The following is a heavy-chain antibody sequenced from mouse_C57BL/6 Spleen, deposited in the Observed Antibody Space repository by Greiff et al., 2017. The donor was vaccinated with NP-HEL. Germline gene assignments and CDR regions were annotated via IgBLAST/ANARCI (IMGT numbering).Heavy chain of an antibody. V-gene: IGHV3-6*01. CDR1: GYSITSGYY. J-gene: IGHJ2*01. Sequence: EVKLEESGPGLVKPSQSLSLTCSVTGYSITSGYYWNWIRQFPGNKLEWMGYISYDGSNNYNPSLKNRISITRDTSKNQFFLKLNSVTTEDTATYYCASSNYHFDYWGQGTTLTVSS. CDR2: ISYDGSN. D-gene: IGHD2-5*01. CDR3: ASSNYHFDY.